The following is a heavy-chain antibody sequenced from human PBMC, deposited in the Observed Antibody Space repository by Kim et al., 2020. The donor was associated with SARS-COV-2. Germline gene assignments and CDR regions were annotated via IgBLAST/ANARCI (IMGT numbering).Heavy chain of an antibody. J-gene: IGHJ4*02. D-gene: IGHD6-19*01. CDR2: ISSSSSNI. CDR3: AREPAGLRGWYTSEGSHY. V-gene: IGHV3-48*02. Sequence: VCSLRLSFSSSGFTFSSYSMNWVRQAPGKGLEWVSYISSSSSNIYYADSVKGRFTITRDNAKNSLYLQMNSLRDEDTAVYYCAREPAGLRGWYTSEGSHYWGQGTLVTVSS. CDR1: GFTFSSYS.